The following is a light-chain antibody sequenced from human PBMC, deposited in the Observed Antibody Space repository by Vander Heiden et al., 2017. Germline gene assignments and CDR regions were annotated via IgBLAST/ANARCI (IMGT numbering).Light chain of an antibody. J-gene: IGLJ3*02. V-gene: IGLV1-40*01. CDR1: NSNIGSGFD. CDR2: CYF. Sequence: QSVLTQPPSVSGAPGQRVTISCTGSNSNIGSGFDVHWYQQLPGTAPKLLIFCYFNRHSGVPDRFSSSKSGTSASLAITGLQAEDEADYYCQSYDSSLSGLWVFGGGTKLTVL. CDR3: QSYDSSLSGLWV.